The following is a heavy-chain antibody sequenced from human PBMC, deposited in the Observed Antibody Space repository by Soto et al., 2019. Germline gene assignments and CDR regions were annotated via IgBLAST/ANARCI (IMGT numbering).Heavy chain of an antibody. CDR2: INHSGST. V-gene: IGHV4-34*01. J-gene: IGHJ4*02. Sequence: QVQLQQWGAGLLKPSETLSLTCAVSGGSFSGYYWSWIRQPPGKGLERIGEINHSGSTNYNPSLKSRVTISVDTSKNQFSLKLSSVTAADTAVYYCARGRVVPAARVDYWGQGTLVTVSS. CDR3: ARGRVVPAARVDY. CDR1: GGSFSGYY. D-gene: IGHD2-2*01.